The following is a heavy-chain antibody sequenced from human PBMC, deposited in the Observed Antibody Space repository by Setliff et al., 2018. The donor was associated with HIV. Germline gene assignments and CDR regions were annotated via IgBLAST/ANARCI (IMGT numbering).Heavy chain of an antibody. CDR3: ARGGDPPYYFLGMDV. J-gene: IGHJ6*04. D-gene: IGHD2-21*02. V-gene: IGHV1-18*01. CDR2: FTSYNNKA. CDR1: GFLMTAYG. Sequence: ASVKVSCKISGFLMTAYGINWVRQAPGQGPEWMGWFTSYNNKADCAPKFQGRVTLTTDTFTRTAYMELRSLRSYDTAVYYCARGGDPPYYFLGMDVWGEGTSVTVPS.